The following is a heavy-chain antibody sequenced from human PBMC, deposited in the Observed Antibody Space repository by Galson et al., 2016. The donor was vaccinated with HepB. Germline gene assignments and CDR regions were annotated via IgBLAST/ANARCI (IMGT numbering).Heavy chain of an antibody. J-gene: IGHJ6*02. V-gene: IGHV3-53*01. CDR3: ASHQREQGVGYYYYYGMDV. CDR2: IYSGGNT. CDR1: GFIVSTNY. Sequence: SLRLSCAASGFIVSTNYVSWVRQAPGKGLEWVSIIYSGGNTYYTDAVKGRFTISRDNSKNTLYLQMNSLRAEDTAVYYCASHQREQGVGYYYYYGMDVWGQGTTVTVSS. D-gene: IGHD1/OR15-1a*01.